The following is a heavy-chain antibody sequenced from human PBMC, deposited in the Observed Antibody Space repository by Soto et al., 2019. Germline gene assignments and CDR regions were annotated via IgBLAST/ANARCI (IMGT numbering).Heavy chain of an antibody. J-gene: IGHJ4*02. Sequence: PGGSLRLSCAASGFTFSSYAMSWVRQAPGKGLEWVSAISGSGDKRYSPSLKSRLTITKDTSKNQVVLTMTNMDPVDTATYYCAQYRYGNFDYWGQGALVTVSS. CDR1: GFTFSSYA. CDR3: AQYRYGNFDY. V-gene: IGHV3-23*01. CDR2: ISGSGDKR. D-gene: IGHD5-18*01.